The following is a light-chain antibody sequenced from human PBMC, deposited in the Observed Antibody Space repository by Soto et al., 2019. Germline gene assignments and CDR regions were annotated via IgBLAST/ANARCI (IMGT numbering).Light chain of an antibody. V-gene: IGKV3D-20*01. J-gene: IGKJ2*01. CDR1: QSLRNNY. CDR2: DAS. CDR3: QHYDGSPFMYT. Sequence: EIVLTQSPATLSLSPGERATLSCGAGQSLRNNYLAWYQHKPGLAPRLLIYDASSRAPGIPDRFSGSGSGTDFTLTISRLEPEDFAVYYCQHYDGSPFMYTFGQGTTLE.